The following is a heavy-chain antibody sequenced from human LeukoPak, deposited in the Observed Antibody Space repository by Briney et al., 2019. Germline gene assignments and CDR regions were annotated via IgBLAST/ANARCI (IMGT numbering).Heavy chain of an antibody. J-gene: IGHJ4*02. CDR2: ISDIGSI. D-gene: IGHD2/OR15-2a*01. V-gene: IGHV4-59*08. CDR3: AGHHPRNTVDF. Sequence: SETLSLTCTVSGGSISSYYWSWIRQPPGKGLEWIAYISDIGSINYDPSLKNRVTISLDTSKNQFSLKLSSVTAADTAVYYCAGHHPRNTVDFWGQGTLVTVSS. CDR1: GGSISSYY.